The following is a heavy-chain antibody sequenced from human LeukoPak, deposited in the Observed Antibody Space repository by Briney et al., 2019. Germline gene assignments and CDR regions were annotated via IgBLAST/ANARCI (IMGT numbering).Heavy chain of an antibody. CDR3: ARSGYSGYELPIFDY. CDR1: GFTFSSYW. D-gene: IGHD5-12*01. Sequence: GGSLRLSCAASGFTFSSYWMHWVRQAPGKGLVWVSRINSDGSSTSYADSVKGRFTISRDNAKNSLYLQMNSLRAEDMALYYCARSGYSGYELPIFDYWGQGTLVTVSS. J-gene: IGHJ4*02. V-gene: IGHV3-74*01. CDR2: INSDGSST.